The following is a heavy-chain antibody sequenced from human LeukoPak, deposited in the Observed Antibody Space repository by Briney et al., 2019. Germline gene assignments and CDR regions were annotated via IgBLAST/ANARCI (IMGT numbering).Heavy chain of an antibody. CDR3: ARTLAAAGIYYYMDV. J-gene: IGHJ6*03. CDR1: GYTFTSYG. D-gene: IGHD6-13*01. Sequence: ASVKVSCKASGYTFTSYGISWVRQAPGQGLEWMGWISAYNGNTNYAQTLQGRVTMTTDTSTSTAYMELRSLRSDDTAVYYCARTLAAAGIYYYMDVWGKGTTVTVSS. CDR2: ISAYNGNT. V-gene: IGHV1-18*01.